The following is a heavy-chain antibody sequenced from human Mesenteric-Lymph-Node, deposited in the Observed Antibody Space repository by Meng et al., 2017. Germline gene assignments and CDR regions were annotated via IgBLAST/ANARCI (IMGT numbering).Heavy chain of an antibody. D-gene: IGHD3-16*01. CDR3: ARDWGWGFYYYYGMDV. Sequence: ASVKVSCKASGYTFTSYDINWVRQATGQGLEWTGWMNPNSGNTGYAQKFQGRVTITRNTSISTAYMELSSLRSEDTAVYYCARDWGWGFYYYYGMDVWGQGTTVTVSS. J-gene: IGHJ6*02. CDR2: MNPNSGNT. CDR1: GYTFTSYD. V-gene: IGHV1-8*03.